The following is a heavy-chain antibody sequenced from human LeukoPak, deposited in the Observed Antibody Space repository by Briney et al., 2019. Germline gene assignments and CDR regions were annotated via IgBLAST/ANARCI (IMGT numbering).Heavy chain of an antibody. CDR2: IYHSGRT. CDR3: ARSGWHYYDSSLNYYFDY. V-gene: IGHV4-38-2*01. CDR1: DYSISSGYY. J-gene: IGHJ4*02. D-gene: IGHD3-22*01. Sequence: PSATLSLTCSGSDYSISSGYYWGWTRLPPGKGLEWIGSIYHSGRTYYNPSLKSRLTISVDTSNNQFSLQLSSVTAADTAVYYCARSGWHYYDSSLNYYFDYWGQGTLVTVSS.